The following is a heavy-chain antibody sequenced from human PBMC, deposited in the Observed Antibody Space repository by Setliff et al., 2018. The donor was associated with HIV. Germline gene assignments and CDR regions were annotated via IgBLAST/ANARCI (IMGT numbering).Heavy chain of an antibody. J-gene: IGHJ3*01. CDR2: TNPRSGIA. CDR1: GFTFNHYA. V-gene: IGHV1-69*10. Sequence: SVKVSCKASGFTFNHYALSWVRQAPGQRPEWMGGTNPRSGIANYAQRFQGRVTITADHSTTTTYMELTILRADDPAVYYCVREESPVLEYFDWLKPRHVFDVWGQGTVVTVS. D-gene: IGHD3-9*01. CDR3: VREESPVLEYFDWLKPRHVFDV.